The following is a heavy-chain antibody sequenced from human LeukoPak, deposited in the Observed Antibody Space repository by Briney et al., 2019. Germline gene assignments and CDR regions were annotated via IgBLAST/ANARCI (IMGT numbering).Heavy chain of an antibody. CDR3: ARGRGEKYSSGDYGGTYFFDF. D-gene: IGHD3-22*01. CDR1: GFTFSGHS. J-gene: IGHJ4*02. CDR2: IMSSGSTV. V-gene: IGHV3-48*01. Sequence: GGSLRLSCAASGFTFSGHSMNWVRQAPGKGLEWVSYIMSSGSTVYYTDSVKGRFTISRDNAKNSLYLQMNGLRAEDTAVYYCARGRGEKYSSGDYGGTYFFDFWGQGTLVTASS.